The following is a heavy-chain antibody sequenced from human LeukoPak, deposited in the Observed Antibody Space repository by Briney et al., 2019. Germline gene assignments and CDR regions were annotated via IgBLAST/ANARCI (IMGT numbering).Heavy chain of an antibody. CDR2: VYYSGST. CDR1: GGSISSSTYY. V-gene: IGHV4-39*01. D-gene: IGHD3-10*01. CDR3: ARAFPNVYGSGLHNWFDP. J-gene: IGHJ5*02. Sequence: PSETLSLTCTVSGGSISSSTYYWGWIRQPPGKGLEWIGSVYYSGSTYYNPSLKSRVTISVDTSKNQFSLNLSSVTAADTTIYYCARAFPNVYGSGLHNWFDPWGQGTLVTVSS.